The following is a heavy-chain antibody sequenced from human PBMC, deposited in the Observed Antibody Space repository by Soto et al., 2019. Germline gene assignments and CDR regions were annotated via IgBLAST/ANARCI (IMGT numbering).Heavy chain of an antibody. CDR1: GFTFTTSA. CDR3: AAVPYYYDSSGYYFDY. J-gene: IGHJ4*02. CDR2: ILVGSGNT. V-gene: IGHV1-58*01. Sequence: QMHLVQSGPEVKKPGTSVKVSCKASGFTFTTSAVQWVRQARGQRLEWIGWILVGSGNTNYAQKFQERVTITRDMSTSTAYMELSRLRSADTAVYYCAAVPYYYDSSGYYFDYWGQGTLVTVSS. D-gene: IGHD3-22*01.